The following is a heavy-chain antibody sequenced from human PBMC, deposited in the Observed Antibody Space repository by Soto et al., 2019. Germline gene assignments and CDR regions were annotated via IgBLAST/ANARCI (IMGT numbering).Heavy chain of an antibody. CDR2: IPYDGSNK. J-gene: IGHJ4*02. D-gene: IGHD3-22*01. CDR1: GFTFSSYG. V-gene: IGHV3-30*18. Sequence: GGSLRLSCAASGFTFSSYGMHWVRQAPGKGLEWVAVIPYDGSNKYYADSVKGRFTISRDNSKNTLYLQMNSLRAEDTAVYYCAKSVTMIVVVNPFDYWGQGTLVTVSS. CDR3: AKSVTMIVVVNPFDY.